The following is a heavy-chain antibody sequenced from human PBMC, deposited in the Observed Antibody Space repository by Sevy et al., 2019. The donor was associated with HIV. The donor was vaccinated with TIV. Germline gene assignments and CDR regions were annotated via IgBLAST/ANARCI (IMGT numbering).Heavy chain of an antibody. CDR3: ARDLGGYGGNSIDY. V-gene: IGHV1-18*01. D-gene: IGHD2-21*02. J-gene: IGHJ4*02. CDR1: GYPFSSYG. Sequence: ASVKVSCKASGYPFSSYGISWVRQAPGQGLEWMGWISADSGNSNYAQNLQGRVTMTTDTSTSTGYMELRSLRFDDTAVYYCARDLGGYGGNSIDYWGQGTLVTVSS. CDR2: ISADSGNS.